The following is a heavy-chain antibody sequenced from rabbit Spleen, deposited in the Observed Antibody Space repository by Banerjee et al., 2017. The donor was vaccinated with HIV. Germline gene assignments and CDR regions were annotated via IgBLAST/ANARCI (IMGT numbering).Heavy chain of an antibody. CDR3: ARGSAAMTMVITGFYLNL. J-gene: IGHJ4*01. CDR2: IDGDSSGRT. D-gene: IGHD2-1*01. CDR1: GFTLSDYY. V-gene: IGHV1S40*01. Sequence: QSLEESGGDLVKPGASLTLTCTASGFTLSDYYMCWVRQAPGKGLEWIACIDGDSSGRTYYANWAKGRFTISRTSSTTVTLEMTSLRAADTATYFCARGSAAMTMVITGFYLNLWGPGTLVTVS.